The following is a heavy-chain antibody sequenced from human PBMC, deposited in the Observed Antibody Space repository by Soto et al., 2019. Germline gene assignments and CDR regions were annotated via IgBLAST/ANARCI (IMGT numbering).Heavy chain of an antibody. CDR1: GGTFSSYA. V-gene: IGHV1-69*13. CDR2: IIPIFGTA. CDR3: ARLYCGGDCYWYFDL. J-gene: IGHJ2*01. Sequence: SVKVSCKASGGTFSSYAISWVRQAPGQGLEWMGGIIPIFGTANYAQEFQGRVTITADESTSTAYMELSSLRSEDTAVYYCARLYCGGDCYWYFDLWGRGTLVTVSS. D-gene: IGHD2-21*02.